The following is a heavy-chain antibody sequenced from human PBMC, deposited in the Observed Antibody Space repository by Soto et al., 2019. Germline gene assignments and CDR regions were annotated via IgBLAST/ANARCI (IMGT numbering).Heavy chain of an antibody. Sequence: GSSVKVSCKASGYTFTGYYMHWVRQAPGQGLEWMGWINPNSGGTNYAQKFQGRVTMIRDTSISTAYMELSRLRSDDTAVYYCARARVGNYGMDVWGQGTTVTVSS. J-gene: IGHJ6*02. CDR2: INPNSGGT. D-gene: IGHD1-26*01. CDR3: ARARVGNYGMDV. CDR1: GYTFTGYY. V-gene: IGHV1-2*02.